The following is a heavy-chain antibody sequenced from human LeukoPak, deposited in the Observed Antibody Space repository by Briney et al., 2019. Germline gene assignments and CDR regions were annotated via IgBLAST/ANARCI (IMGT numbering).Heavy chain of an antibody. Sequence: ASVKVSCKASGGTFSSYAISWVRQAPGQGLEWMGRIIPILGIANYAQKFQGRVTITADKSTSTAYMELSSLRSEDTAVYYCARDSPEEQLVLDYYYYYGMDVWGQGTTVTVSS. CDR2: IIPILGIA. V-gene: IGHV1-69*04. D-gene: IGHD6-13*01. CDR1: GGTFSSYA. J-gene: IGHJ6*02. CDR3: ARDSPEEQLVLDYYYYYGMDV.